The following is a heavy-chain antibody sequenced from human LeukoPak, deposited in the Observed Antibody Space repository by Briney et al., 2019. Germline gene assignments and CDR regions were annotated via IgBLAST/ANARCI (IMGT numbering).Heavy chain of an antibody. CDR2: IYYSGST. D-gene: IGHD3-22*01. J-gene: IGHJ4*02. CDR1: GGSISSYY. Sequence: PSETLSLTCTGSGGSISSYYWSWIRQPPGKGLEWIGYIYYSGSTNYNPSLKSRVTISVDTSKNQFSLKLSSVTAADTAVYYCARHYYDSSGYQYYFDYWGQGTLVTVSS. CDR3: ARHYYDSSGYQYYFDY. V-gene: IGHV4-59*08.